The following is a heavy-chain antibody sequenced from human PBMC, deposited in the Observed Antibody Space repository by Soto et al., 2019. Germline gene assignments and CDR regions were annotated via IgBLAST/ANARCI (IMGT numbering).Heavy chain of an antibody. Sequence: QVQLVQSGAEVKKPGSSVKVSCKASGGTFSSYTISWVRQAPGQGLEWMGRIIPILGIANYAQKSQGRATXTXDXXTSTAYMELSSLRSEDTAVYYCARDCSSTSCYAYPWGQGTLVTVSS. V-gene: IGHV1-69*08. D-gene: IGHD2-2*01. CDR3: ARDCSSTSCYAYP. CDR2: IIPILGIA. J-gene: IGHJ5*02. CDR1: GGTFSSYT.